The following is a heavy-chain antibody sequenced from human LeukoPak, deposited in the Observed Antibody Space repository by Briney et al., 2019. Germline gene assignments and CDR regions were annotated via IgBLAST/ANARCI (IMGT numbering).Heavy chain of an antibody. CDR3: AKCSSNNCLFDC. Sequence: PGGSLRLSCTASGFSFSGHWMHWARQLPGKGLVWVSRISPTGSTTSYADSVKGRFTISRDNSRNTLYLQMNSLRAEDTALYYCAKCSSNNCLFDCWGQGTLVTVSS. CDR2: ISPTGSTT. V-gene: IGHV3-74*01. J-gene: IGHJ4*02. CDR1: GFSFSGHW. D-gene: IGHD2-2*01.